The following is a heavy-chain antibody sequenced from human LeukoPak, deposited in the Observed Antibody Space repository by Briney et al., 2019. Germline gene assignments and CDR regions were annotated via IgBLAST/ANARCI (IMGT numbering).Heavy chain of an antibody. CDR1: GYTLTELS. V-gene: IGHV1-24*01. J-gene: IGHJ4*02. Sequence: GASVKVSCKVSGYTLTELSMHWVRQAPGKGLEWMGGFDPEDGETIYAQKFQGRVTMTEDTSTDTAYMELSSLRSEDTVVFYCAKGSTAGYYFDYWGQGTLVTVSS. CDR2: FDPEDGET. CDR3: AKGSTAGYYFDY. D-gene: IGHD5-18*01.